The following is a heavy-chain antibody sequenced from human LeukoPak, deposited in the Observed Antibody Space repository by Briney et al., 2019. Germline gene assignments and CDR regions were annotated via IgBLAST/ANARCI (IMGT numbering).Heavy chain of an antibody. CDR2: IYYSGYT. CDR3: ALRLYCSSTSCSPGAFDI. J-gene: IGHJ3*02. D-gene: IGHD2-2*01. V-gene: IGHV4-39*07. Sequence: SETLSLTCTVSGGSISSSSYYWGWIRQPPGKGLEWIGSIYYSGYTYYNPSLKSRVTISVDTSKNQFSLKLSSVTAADTAVYYCALRLYCSSTSCSPGAFDIWGQGTMVTVSS. CDR1: GGSISSSSYY.